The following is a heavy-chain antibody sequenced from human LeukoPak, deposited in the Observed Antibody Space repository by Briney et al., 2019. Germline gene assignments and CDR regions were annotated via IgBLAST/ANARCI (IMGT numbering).Heavy chain of an antibody. J-gene: IGHJ4*02. Sequence: SETLSLTCTVSGGSISSDSYYWGWIRQPPGKGLEWIGSIYYSGSTYYNPSLKSRVTISVDTSKNQFSLKLSSVTAADTAVYYCAVVVPAAGYYFDYWGQGTLVTVSS. CDR3: AVVVPAAGYYFDY. V-gene: IGHV4-39*01. CDR1: GGSISSDSYY. D-gene: IGHD2-2*01. CDR2: IYYSGST.